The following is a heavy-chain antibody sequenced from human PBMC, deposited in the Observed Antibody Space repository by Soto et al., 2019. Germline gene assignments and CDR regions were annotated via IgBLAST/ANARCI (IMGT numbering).Heavy chain of an antibody. D-gene: IGHD6-19*01. CDR2: IIPIFGTV. V-gene: IGHV1-69*12. CDR3: AKGAVAGTPTSYYYSGMDV. CDR1: GGTFRTYA. J-gene: IGHJ6*01. Sequence: QVQLLQSGAEVKKPGSSVWVSCEASGGTFRTYAISWLRQAPGQGLEWMGEIIPIFGTVNYAQKFQGRVTITADESTTTVYMALRSLRSEDTAVYYCAKGAVAGTPTSYYYSGMDVWGQGTTVTVSA.